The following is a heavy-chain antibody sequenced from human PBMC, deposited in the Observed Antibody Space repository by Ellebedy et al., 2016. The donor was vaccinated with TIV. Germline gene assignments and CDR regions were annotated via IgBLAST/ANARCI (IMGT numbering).Heavy chain of an antibody. CDR1: GGSISTYY. Sequence: MPSETLSLTCTVSGGSISTYYWSWIRQPPGKGLEWIGYIYYSGSTKYNPSLKSRVTMSVDTSKKQFSLNLSSVTAADTAVYYCARVRARDGYKPFDFWGQGALVTVSS. D-gene: IGHD5-24*01. CDR3: ARVRARDGYKPFDF. CDR2: IYYSGST. J-gene: IGHJ4*02. V-gene: IGHV4-59*01.